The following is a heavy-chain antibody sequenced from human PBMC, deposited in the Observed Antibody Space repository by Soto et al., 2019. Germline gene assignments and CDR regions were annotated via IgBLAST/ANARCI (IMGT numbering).Heavy chain of an antibody. V-gene: IGHV1-24*01. CDR1: GYTFTDLS. CDR3: ATWAYDNSGYYSPFDY. D-gene: IGHD3-22*01. CDR2: FDPEDGET. Sequence: GASVKVSCRVSGYTFTDLSMHWVRQAPGKGLEWMGGFDPEDGETIYAQKFQGRVTMTEDTSTDTAYMELSSLRSEDTAVYYCATWAYDNSGYYSPFDYWGQGTLVTVSS. J-gene: IGHJ4*02.